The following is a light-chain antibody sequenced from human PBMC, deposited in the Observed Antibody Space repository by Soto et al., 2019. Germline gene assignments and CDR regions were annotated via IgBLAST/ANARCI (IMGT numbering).Light chain of an antibody. V-gene: IGKV1-39*01. J-gene: IGKJ1*01. CDR3: QQSYTTPRT. Sequence: DIQMTQSPASLSASVGDRVTITCRASQSISSYLNRYQQKPGKAPKLLIYAASSLQGGVPSRFSGSGSATDFTLTISSLQPEDFATYYCQQSYTTPRTFGQGTKVDIK. CDR1: QSISSY. CDR2: AAS.